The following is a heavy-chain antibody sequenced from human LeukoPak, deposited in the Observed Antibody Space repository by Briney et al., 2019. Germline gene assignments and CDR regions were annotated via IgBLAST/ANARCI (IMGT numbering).Heavy chain of an antibody. D-gene: IGHD7-27*01. CDR2: INIDGSGT. Sequence: PGGSLRLSCAASGFTFSSYWMHWVRQAPGKGLVWVSRINIDGSGTTYADSVKGRFTVSRDNAKNTLYLQMNSLRAEDTAVYYCAKVRPGYYYMDVWGKGTTVTVPS. V-gene: IGHV3-74*01. J-gene: IGHJ6*03. CDR1: GFTFSSYW. CDR3: AKVRPGYYYMDV.